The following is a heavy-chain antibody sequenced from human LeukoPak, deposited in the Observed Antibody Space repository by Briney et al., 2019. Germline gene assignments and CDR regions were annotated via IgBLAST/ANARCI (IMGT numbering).Heavy chain of an antibody. Sequence: SETLSLTCTVSGGSISSSSYYWGWIRQPPGKGLEWIGSIYYSGSTYYNPSLKSRVTISVDTSKNQFSLKLSSVTAADTAVYYCARGSGEWGDYVPFDYYYGMDVWGQGTTVTVSS. J-gene: IGHJ6*02. D-gene: IGHD4-17*01. V-gene: IGHV4-39*07. CDR1: GGSISSSSYY. CDR3: ARGSGEWGDYVPFDYYYGMDV. CDR2: IYYSGST.